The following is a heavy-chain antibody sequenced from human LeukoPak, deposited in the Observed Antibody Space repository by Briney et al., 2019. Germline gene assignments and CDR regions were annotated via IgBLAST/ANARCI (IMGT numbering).Heavy chain of an antibody. CDR2: ISYDGSNK. CDR1: GFTFSSYA. Sequence: GGSLRLSCAASGFTFSSYAMHWVRQAPGERLEWVAVISYDGSNKYYADSVKGRFTISRDNSKNTLYLQMNSLRAEDTAVYYCARDRDGYNYRGLIIDYWGQGTLATVSS. V-gene: IGHV3-30-3*01. CDR3: ARDRDGYNYRGLIIDY. D-gene: IGHD5-24*01. J-gene: IGHJ4*02.